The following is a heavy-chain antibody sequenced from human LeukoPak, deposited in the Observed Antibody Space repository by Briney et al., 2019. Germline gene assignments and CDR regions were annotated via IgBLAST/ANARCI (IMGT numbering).Heavy chain of an antibody. V-gene: IGHV4-59*01. J-gene: IGHJ4*02. CDR2: ISYTGSA. Sequence: PSETLSLTCTVSGGSLTSYSWSCLRQPPGKGLEWIGYISYTGSANYNPSLKSRVSISVDTTKSHFSLRLSSVTAADTAVYYCARGRWLQYYFVNWGQGTLVTVSS. D-gene: IGHD5-24*01. CDR3: ARGRWLQYYFVN. CDR1: GGSLTSYS.